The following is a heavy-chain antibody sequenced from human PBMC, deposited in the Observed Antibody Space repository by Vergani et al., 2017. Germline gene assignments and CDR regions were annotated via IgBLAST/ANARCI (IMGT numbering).Heavy chain of an antibody. CDR1: GGTFSSYT. CDR3: AVGRIAARPYYYYYMDV. V-gene: IGHV1-69*02. J-gene: IGHJ6*03. D-gene: IGHD6-6*01. Sequence: QVQLVHSGAEVKKPGSSVKVSCKASGGTFSSYTISWVRQAPGQGLEWMGRIIPILGIANYAQKFQGRVTITADKSTSTAYRELSSLRSEDTAVYYCAVGRIAARPYYYYYMDVWGKGTTVTVSS. CDR2: IIPILGIA.